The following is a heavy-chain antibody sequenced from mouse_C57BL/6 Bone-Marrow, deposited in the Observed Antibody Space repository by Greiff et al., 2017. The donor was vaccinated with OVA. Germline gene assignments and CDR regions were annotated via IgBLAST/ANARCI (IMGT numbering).Heavy chain of an antibody. CDR2: ISSGGSYT. V-gene: IGHV5-6*01. D-gene: IGHD3-2*01. Sequence: DVHLVESGGDLVKPGGSLKLSCAASGFTFSSYGMSWVRQTPDKRLEWVATISSGGSYTYYPDSVKGRFTISRDTSKNTLYLQMSSLKSEDTAMYYCASDSSYYFDYWGQGTTLTVSS. CDR3: ASDSSYYFDY. CDR1: GFTFSSYG. J-gene: IGHJ2*01.